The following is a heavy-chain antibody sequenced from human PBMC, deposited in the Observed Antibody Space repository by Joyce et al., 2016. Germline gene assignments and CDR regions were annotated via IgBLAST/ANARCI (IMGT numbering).Heavy chain of an antibody. CDR2: INTSSSTI. D-gene: IGHD3-22*01. Sequence: EVQLVESGGGLVQPGGSLRLSCAASGFRFSDYSLNWVRQAPGKGLEWVSYINTSSSTIYYADSVKGRFTISRDNARNSLYYCTRDDGVYFYDSSGYYQHWGQGTLVTVSS. CDR1: GFRFSDYS. J-gene: IGHJ1*01. V-gene: IGHV3-48*01. CDR3: YQH.